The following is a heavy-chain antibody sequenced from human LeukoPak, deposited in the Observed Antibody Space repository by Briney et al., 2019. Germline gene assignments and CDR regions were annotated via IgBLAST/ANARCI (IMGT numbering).Heavy chain of an antibody. CDR3: ARITGEATVVSHFDY. V-gene: IGHV5-51*01. CDR1: GYSFTSYW. J-gene: IGHJ4*02. Sequence: GESLKISCKGSGYSFTSYWIGWVRQMPGKGLEWMGIIYPGDSDTRYSPSFQGQVTISADKSISTAYLQWSSLKASDTAMYYCARITGEATVVSHFDYWGQGTLVTVSS. D-gene: IGHD4-23*01. CDR2: IYPGDSDT.